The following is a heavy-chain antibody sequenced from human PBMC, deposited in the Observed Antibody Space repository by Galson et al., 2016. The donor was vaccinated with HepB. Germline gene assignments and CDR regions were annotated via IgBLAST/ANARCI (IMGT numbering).Heavy chain of an antibody. CDR2: SSAFSHNT. D-gene: IGHD1-1*01. Sequence: SVKVSCKASYYIFSSYGISWVRQAPGQGLEWLGWSSAFSHNTEYAQKFQGRVSMTADTSTSTAYMELWDLKSDDTAVYYCARHSGHDAFDIWGQGTMVTVSS. CDR3: ARHSGHDAFDI. CDR1: YYIFSSYG. V-gene: IGHV1-18*04. J-gene: IGHJ3*02.